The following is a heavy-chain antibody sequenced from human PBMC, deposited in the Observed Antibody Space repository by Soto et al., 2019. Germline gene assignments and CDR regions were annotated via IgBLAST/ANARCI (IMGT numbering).Heavy chain of an antibody. J-gene: IGHJ3*02. CDR2: ISAYNGNT. D-gene: IGHD6-19*01. CDR3: ARDTGYSSVWGVGSAFAI. Sequence: ASVKVSCQASGYTFTSYGISWVRQAPGIGLGWMGWISAYNGNTNYAQTLQGRVTMTTDTSTSTAYMERGSLRADDTAVYYCARDTGYSSVWGVGSAFAIWGQGAMVTVSS. CDR1: GYTFTSYG. V-gene: IGHV1-18*01.